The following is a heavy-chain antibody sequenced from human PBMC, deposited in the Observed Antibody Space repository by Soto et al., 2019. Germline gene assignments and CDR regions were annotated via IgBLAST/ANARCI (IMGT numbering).Heavy chain of an antibody. CDR2: ISSSSSYI. J-gene: IGHJ4*02. V-gene: IGHV3-21*01. CDR1: GFTFSSYS. Sequence: TGGSLRLSCAASGFTFSSYSMNWVRQAPGKGLEWVSSISSSSSYIYYADSVKGRFTISRDNAKNSLYLQMNSLRAEDTAVYYCARDMVGATRGMVSILENLGYGFDYWGQGTLVTVSS. CDR3: ARDMVGATRGMVSILENLGYGFDY. D-gene: IGHD1-26*01.